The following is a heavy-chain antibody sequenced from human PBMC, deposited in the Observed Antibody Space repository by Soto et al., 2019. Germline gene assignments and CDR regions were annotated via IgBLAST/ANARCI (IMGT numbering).Heavy chain of an antibody. D-gene: IGHD6-13*01. CDR1: GYTFTGYG. J-gene: IGHJ4*02. V-gene: IGHV1-18*01. CDR3: ARAGIAAAGWGDD. Sequence: ASVKLSCKAYGYTFTGYGISWVRQAPGQGLEWMGWISDYTGNTKYAQKLKGRVTMTTDTYTSTAYMELRRLRSDDTAVYSCARAGIAAAGWGDDWGQGTLVTVSS. CDR2: ISDYTGNT.